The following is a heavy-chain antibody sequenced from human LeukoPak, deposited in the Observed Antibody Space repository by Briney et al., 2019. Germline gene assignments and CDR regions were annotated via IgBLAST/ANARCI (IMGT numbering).Heavy chain of an antibody. CDR3: ASNYYGSGSLDY. CDR1: GGPISSYY. CDR2: IYYSGST. J-gene: IGHJ4*02. D-gene: IGHD3-10*01. V-gene: IGHV4-59*08. Sequence: PSETLSLTCTVSGGPISSYYWSWIPQPPGKGLEWIGYIYYSGSTNYNPSLKSRVTISVDTSKNQFSLKLSSVTAADTAVYYCASNYYGSGSLDYWGQGNLVTVSS.